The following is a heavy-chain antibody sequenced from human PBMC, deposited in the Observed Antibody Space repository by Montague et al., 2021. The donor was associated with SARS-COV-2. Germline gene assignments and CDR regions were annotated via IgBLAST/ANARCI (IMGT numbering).Heavy chain of an antibody. CDR2: INHSGST. CDR3: ARELEIHDFLSGYYIGD. V-gene: IGHV4-34*01. CDR1: GGSFSGYY. J-gene: IGHJ4*02. Sequence: SETLSLTCAVYGGSFSGYYWSWIRQPPGKGLEWIGEINHSGSTNYNPSLKSRVTISVDTSKNQFSLKLSSVTAADTALYFCARELEIHDFLSGYYIGDWGQGTLVTVSS. D-gene: IGHD3-3*01.